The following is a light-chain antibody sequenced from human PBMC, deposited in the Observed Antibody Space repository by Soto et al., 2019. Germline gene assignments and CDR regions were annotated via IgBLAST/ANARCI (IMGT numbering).Light chain of an antibody. CDR3: QQYGSSPWT. CDR2: GAS. Sequence: EIVLTQSPGTLSLSPGERATLSCRASQSVSSSSLAWYQQKPGQAPRRLIYGASRRATGIPDRFSGSGSGTDFTLTISRLEPEEFAVYYCQQYGSSPWTFGQGSKVEIK. J-gene: IGKJ1*01. V-gene: IGKV3-20*01. CDR1: QSVSSSS.